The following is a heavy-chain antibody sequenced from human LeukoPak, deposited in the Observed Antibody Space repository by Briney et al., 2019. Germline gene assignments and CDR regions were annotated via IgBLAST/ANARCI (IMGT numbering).Heavy chain of an antibody. CDR3: ARDNSVRDAAWWFNP. V-gene: IGHV1-46*01. D-gene: IGHD5-24*01. CDR1: GYTFTSNY. J-gene: IGHJ5*02. CDR2: ISPSGGGT. Sequence: ASVKVSCKAFGYTFTSNYMHWVRQAPGQGPEWMGGISPSGGGTTYAQKFQGRVTLTRDRSTSTDYMELSRLRSEDTAVYYCARDNSVRDAAWWFNPCGQGTLVTVSS.